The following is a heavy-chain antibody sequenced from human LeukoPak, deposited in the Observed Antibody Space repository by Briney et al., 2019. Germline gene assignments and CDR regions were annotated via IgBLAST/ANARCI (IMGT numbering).Heavy chain of an antibody. D-gene: IGHD1-26*01. V-gene: IGHV3-7*01. CDR3: ARGGSYYIAFDI. Sequence: GGSLRLSCAASGFTFSSYWMSWVRQAPGKGGEWVANIKQDGSEKYYTDSVKGRFTISRDNAKNSLYLQMNSLRADDTAVYYCARGGSYYIAFDIWGQGTMVTVSS. CDR2: IKQDGSEK. J-gene: IGHJ3*02. CDR1: GFTFSSYW.